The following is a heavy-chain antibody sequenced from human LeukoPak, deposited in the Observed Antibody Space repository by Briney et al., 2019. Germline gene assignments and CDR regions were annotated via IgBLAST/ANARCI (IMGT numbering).Heavy chain of an antibody. D-gene: IGHD2-15*01. J-gene: IGHJ6*02. CDR1: GFIVRSNY. CDR3: ARHSYSRYYYGMDV. CDR2: IFSAGST. Sequence: PGGSLRLSCAASGFIVRSNYMSWVRQAPGEGLEWVSVIFSAGSTYFADSVKGRFTISRENSKNTLLLQMNSLRAEDTAVYYCARHSYSRYYYGMDVWGQGTTVTVSS. V-gene: IGHV3-53*01.